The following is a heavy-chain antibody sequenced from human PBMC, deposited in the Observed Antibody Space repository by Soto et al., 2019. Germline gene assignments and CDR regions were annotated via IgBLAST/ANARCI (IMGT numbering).Heavy chain of an antibody. CDR3: ARVVSNDVSGPHYYSYGMDV. CDR1: GGTFSRFG. Sequence: QVQLVQSGAEVKKPGSSVKVSCKTSGGTFSRFGISWVRQARGQGLEWMGGIIPMLGTPNYAQKFQGRVTITADVTTKTAHMELSILRSEDTAVYFCARVVSNDVSGPHYYSYGMDVWGQGTAVTVSS. CDR2: IIPMLGTP. J-gene: IGHJ6*02. V-gene: IGHV1-69*11. D-gene: IGHD5-18*01.